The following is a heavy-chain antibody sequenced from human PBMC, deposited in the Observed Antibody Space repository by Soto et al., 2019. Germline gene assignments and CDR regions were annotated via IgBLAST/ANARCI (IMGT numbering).Heavy chain of an antibody. V-gene: IGHV4-61*01. D-gene: IGHD4-17*01. CDR2: MYYSGGS. CDR3: ARGAHYGGNQYCDY. Sequence: SESLSLTCIVSVVSFSSGSYYWSWILQPPGKGLEWIGYMYYSGGSKYNPFLKSRVTISVDTSKNQFPLKLSSVTAADTAVYYCARGAHYGGNQYCDYWGQGTLVTVSS. CDR1: VVSFSSGSYY. J-gene: IGHJ4*02.